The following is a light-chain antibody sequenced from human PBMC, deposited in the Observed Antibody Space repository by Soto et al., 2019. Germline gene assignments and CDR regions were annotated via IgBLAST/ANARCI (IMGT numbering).Light chain of an antibody. CDR3: HQYNRWPYT. V-gene: IGKV3-15*01. CDR1: QSVMIN. Sequence: EIVMTQSPATLSVSPGERATLSCRGSQSVMINLAWYQQRPGQGPRLLIYGASTRATGIPARFSGSGSGTEFTLTISSLQSEDFAVYYCHQYNRWPYTFGQGTKLEIK. CDR2: GAS. J-gene: IGKJ2*01.